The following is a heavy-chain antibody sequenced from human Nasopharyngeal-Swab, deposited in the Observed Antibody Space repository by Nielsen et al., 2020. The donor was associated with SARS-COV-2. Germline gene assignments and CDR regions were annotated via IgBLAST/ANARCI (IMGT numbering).Heavy chain of an antibody. CDR3: ASQGIAAAGTQRYYYYYGMDV. Sequence: KVSCKGSGYSFTSYWIGWVRQMPGKGLEWMGIIYPGDSDTRYSPSFQGQVTISADKSISTAYLQWSSLKASDTAMYYCASQGIAAAGTQRYYYYYGMDVWGQGTTVTVSS. D-gene: IGHD6-13*01. CDR1: GYSFTSYW. CDR2: IYPGDSDT. J-gene: IGHJ6*02. V-gene: IGHV5-51*01.